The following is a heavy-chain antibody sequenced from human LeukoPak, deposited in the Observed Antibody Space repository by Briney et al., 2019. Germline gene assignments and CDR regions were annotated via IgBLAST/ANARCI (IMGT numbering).Heavy chain of an antibody. D-gene: IGHD4-17*01. CDR1: GFTFSSYA. CDR2: ISYDGSNK. V-gene: IGHV3-30-3*01. Sequence: GGSLRLSCAASGFTFSSYAMHWVRQAPGKGLEWVAVISYDGSNKYYADSVKGRFTISRDNSKNTLYPQMNSLRAEDTAVYYCARGPGSYGDYMDYWGQGTLVTVSS. J-gene: IGHJ4*02. CDR3: ARGPGSYGDYMDY.